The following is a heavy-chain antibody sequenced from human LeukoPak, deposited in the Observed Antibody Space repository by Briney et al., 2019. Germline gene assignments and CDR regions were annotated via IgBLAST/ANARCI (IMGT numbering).Heavy chain of an antibody. J-gene: IGHJ4*02. CDR3: AKHRGIAAAGPFDY. Sequence: GGSLRLSCAASGFTFRSYEMNWVRQAPGKGLEGGSYISSRGSTIYYADSVKGRFTISRDNDKHSLYLQMHSLRAEDMALYYCAKHRGIAAAGPFDYWRQGTLVTVSS. CDR2: ISSRGSTI. D-gene: IGHD6-13*01. V-gene: IGHV3-48*03. CDR1: GFTFRSYE.